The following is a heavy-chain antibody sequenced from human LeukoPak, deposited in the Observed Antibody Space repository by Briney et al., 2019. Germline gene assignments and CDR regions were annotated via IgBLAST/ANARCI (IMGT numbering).Heavy chain of an antibody. J-gene: IGHJ4*02. CDR1: GFTFSSYW. Sequence: GGSLRLPCAASGFTFSSYWMHWVRQAPGKGLVWVSRINSDGSSTSYADSVKGRFTISRDNAKNTLYLQMNSLRAEDTAVYYCARTPGEGYYDSRPFDYWGQGTLVTVSS. CDR2: INSDGSST. CDR3: ARTPGEGYYDSRPFDY. D-gene: IGHD3-22*01. V-gene: IGHV3-74*01.